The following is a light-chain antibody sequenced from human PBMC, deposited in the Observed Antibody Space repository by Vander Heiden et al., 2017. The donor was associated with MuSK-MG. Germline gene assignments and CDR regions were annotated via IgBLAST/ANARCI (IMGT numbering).Light chain of an antibody. CDR1: QSLVSSDGRTY. V-gene: IGKV2-30*01. CDR2: QVS. CDR3: MQGTHWPPGA. J-gene: IGKJ1*01. Sequence: DVVMTQSPLSLPVTLGQPASISCTSSQSLVSSDGRTYLTWLRQRPGQSPRRLIYQVSNRDSGVPDRFSGSRSGTDFTLKISRREAEDVGVYYCMQGTHWPPGAFGQGTKLEIK.